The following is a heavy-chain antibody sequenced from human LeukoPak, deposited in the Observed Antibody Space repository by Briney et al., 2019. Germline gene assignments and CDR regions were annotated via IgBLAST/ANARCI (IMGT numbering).Heavy chain of an antibody. Sequence: GGSLRLSCEASVFTFSSYWMSWVRQAPGKGLEWVANIRDDGGEIYYVDSVKGRFTISRDNAKSSLFLQMNSLRAEDAAVYYCARDKPRGSYYGSIDSWGQGTLVTVSS. V-gene: IGHV3-7*01. CDR2: IRDDGGEI. CDR3: ARDKPRGSYYGSIDS. J-gene: IGHJ4*02. D-gene: IGHD1-26*01. CDR1: VFTFSSYW.